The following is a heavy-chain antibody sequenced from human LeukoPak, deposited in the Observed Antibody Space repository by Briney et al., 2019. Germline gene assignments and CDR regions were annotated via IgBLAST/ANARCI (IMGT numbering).Heavy chain of an antibody. CDR1: GGSISTYY. D-gene: IGHD5-24*01. Sequence: SETLSLTCTLSGGSISTYYWSWVRQPPGKGLEWIGEINHSGSTNYNPSLKSRVTISVDTSKNQFSLKLSSVTAADTAVYYCARRARWLQLGHGAFDIWGQGTMVTVSS. V-gene: IGHV4-34*01. CDR3: ARRARWLQLGHGAFDI. CDR2: INHSGST. J-gene: IGHJ3*02.